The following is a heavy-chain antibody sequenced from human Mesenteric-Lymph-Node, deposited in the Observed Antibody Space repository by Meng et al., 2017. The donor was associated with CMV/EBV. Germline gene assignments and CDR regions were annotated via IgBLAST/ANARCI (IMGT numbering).Heavy chain of an antibody. J-gene: IGHJ5*02. V-gene: IGHV2-26*01. CDR3: ARTSTVKYYDFWSGGVWFDP. CDR1: GFSLSNARMG. D-gene: IGHD3-3*01. CDR2: IFSNDEK. Sequence: SGPTLVKPTETLTLTCTVSGFSLSNARMGVSWIRQPPGKALEWLAHIFSNDEKSYSTSLKSRLTISKDTSKSQVVLTMTNMDPVDTATYYCARTSTVKYYDFWSGGVWFDPWGQGTLVTVSS.